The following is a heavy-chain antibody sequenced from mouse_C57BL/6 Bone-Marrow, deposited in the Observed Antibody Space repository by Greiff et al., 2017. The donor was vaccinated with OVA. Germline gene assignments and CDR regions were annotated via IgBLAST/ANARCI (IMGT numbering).Heavy chain of an antibody. CDR1: GFSLTSYG. J-gene: IGHJ1*03. D-gene: IGHD1-1*01. V-gene: IGHV2-2*01. Sequence: VKLVESGPGLVQPSQSLSITCTVSGFSLTSYGVHWVRQSPGKGLEWLGVIWSGGSTDYNAAFISRLSISKDNSKSQVFFKMNSLQADDTAIYYCARNPVAHWYFDVWGTGTTVTVSS. CDR3: ARNPVAHWYFDV. CDR2: IWSGGST.